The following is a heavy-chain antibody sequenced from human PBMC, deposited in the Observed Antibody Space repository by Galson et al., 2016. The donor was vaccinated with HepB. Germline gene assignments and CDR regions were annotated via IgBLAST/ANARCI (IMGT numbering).Heavy chain of an antibody. D-gene: IGHD2-2*01. CDR3: AKGSSSSGLYSWFDA. CDR2: IYNSGRT. CDR1: GFTVSNLY. J-gene: IGHJ5*02. V-gene: IGHV3-53*01. Sequence: SLRLSCAASGFTVSNLYMTWVRQAPGKGLEWVALIYNSGRTTYADSVKGRFIISRDNSKNTLYLQMNSLRAEDTAVYFCAKGSSSSGLYSWFDAWGQGTLVTVSS.